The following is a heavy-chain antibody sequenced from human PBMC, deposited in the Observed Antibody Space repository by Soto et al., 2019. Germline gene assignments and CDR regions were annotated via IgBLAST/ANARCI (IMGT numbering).Heavy chain of an antibody. CDR3: ARRWPLWFGETPFDY. CDR2: IKQDGSEK. V-gene: IGHV3-7*01. J-gene: IGHJ4*02. Sequence: EVQLVESGGGLVQPGGSLRLSCAASGFTFSSYWKSWVRQAPGKGLEWVANIKQDGSEKYYVDSVKGRFTISRDNAKNSLYLQMNSLRAEDTAVYYCARRWPLWFGETPFDYWGQGTLVTVSS. D-gene: IGHD3-10*01. CDR1: GFTFSSYW.